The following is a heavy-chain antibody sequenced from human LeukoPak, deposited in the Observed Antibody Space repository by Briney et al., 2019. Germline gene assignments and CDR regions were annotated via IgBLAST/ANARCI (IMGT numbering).Heavy chain of an antibody. J-gene: IGHJ5*02. Sequence: GGSLRLSCAASGFTFSSYGMHWVRQAPGKGLEWVAFIRYDGSNKYYADSVKGRFTISRDNSKNTLYLQMNSLRAEDTAVYYCAKDSSGVVLKDNWFDPWGQGTLVTVSS. CDR3: AKDSSGVVLKDNWFDP. V-gene: IGHV3-30*02. D-gene: IGHD2-2*01. CDR1: GFTFSSYG. CDR2: IRYDGSNK.